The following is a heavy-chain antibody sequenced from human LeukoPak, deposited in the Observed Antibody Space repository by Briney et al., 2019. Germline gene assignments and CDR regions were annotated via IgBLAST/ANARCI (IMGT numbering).Heavy chain of an antibody. CDR2: INHSGST. D-gene: IGHD3-3*01. J-gene: IGHJ6*02. CDR3: ASITIFGGSMDV. V-gene: IGHV4-34*01. Sequence: SETLSPTCAVYGGSFSGYYWSWIRQPPGKGLEWIGEINHSGSTNYNPSLKSRVTISVDTSKNQFSLKLSSVTAADTAVYYCASITIFGGSMDVWGQGTTVTVSS. CDR1: GGSFSGYY.